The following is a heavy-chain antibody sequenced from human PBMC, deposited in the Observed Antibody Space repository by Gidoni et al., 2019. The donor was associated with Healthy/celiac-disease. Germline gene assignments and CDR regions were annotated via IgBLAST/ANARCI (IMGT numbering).Heavy chain of an antibody. Sequence: EVQLLESGGGLVQPGGSLRLSCAASGFTFSSYAMSWVRQAPGKGLEWVSAISGSGGSTYYADSVKGRFTISRDNYKNTLYLQMNSLRAEDTAVYYCAKDRHDILTGSHPNAFDIWGQGTMVTVSS. CDR1: GFTFSSYA. J-gene: IGHJ3*02. CDR2: ISGSGGST. D-gene: IGHD3-9*01. V-gene: IGHV3-23*01. CDR3: AKDRHDILTGSHPNAFDI.